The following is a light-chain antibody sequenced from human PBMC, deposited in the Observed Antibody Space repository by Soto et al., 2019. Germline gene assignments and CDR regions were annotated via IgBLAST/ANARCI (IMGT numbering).Light chain of an antibody. V-gene: IGKV1-39*01. CDR1: QSINTY. CDR2: AAS. Sequence: DIQMTPSPSSLSASVGDRVTITCRASQSINTYLNWYQQKPGKAPNLLIYAASTLQSGVPSRFSGSGSGTDFTLTISSLQPEDFATYYCQHGATFGQGTKVEIK. J-gene: IGKJ1*01. CDR3: QHGAT.